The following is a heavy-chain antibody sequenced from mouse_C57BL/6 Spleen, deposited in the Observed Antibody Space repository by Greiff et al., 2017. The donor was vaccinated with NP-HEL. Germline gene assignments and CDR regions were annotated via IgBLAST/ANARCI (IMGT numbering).Heavy chain of an antibody. D-gene: IGHD3-3*01. CDR1: GYTFTSYW. CDR3: ARGAGMGGYFGY. V-gene: IGHV1-69*01. J-gene: IGHJ2*01. CDR2: IDPSDSYT. Sequence: QVQLQQPGAELVMPGASVKLSCKASGYTFTSYWMHWVKQRPGQGLEWIGEIDPSDSYTNYNQKFKGKSTLTVDKSSSTAYMQLSSLTSEDSAVYYCARGAGMGGYFGYWGQGTTLTVSS.